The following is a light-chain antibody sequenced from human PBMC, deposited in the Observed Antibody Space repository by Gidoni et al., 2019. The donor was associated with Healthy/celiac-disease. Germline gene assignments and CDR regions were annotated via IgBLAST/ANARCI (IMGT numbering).Light chain of an antibody. CDR3: CSYAGSSTR. CDR1: SSDVGSYNL. J-gene: IGLJ2*01. Sequence: QSALTQPAPGSGSPGQSITISCTGTSSDVGSYNLVSWYQQHPGKAPKLMIYEGSKRPSGVSNRFSGSKSGNTASLTISGLQAEDEADYYCCSYAGSSTRFGGGTKLTVL. V-gene: IGLV2-23*01. CDR2: EGS.